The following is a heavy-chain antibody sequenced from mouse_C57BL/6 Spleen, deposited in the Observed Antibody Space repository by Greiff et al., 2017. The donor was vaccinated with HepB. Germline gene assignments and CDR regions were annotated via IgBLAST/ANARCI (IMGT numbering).Heavy chain of an antibody. CDR3: ARGANYSNYVMNYFDY. Sequence: EVQLQQSGPELVKPGASVKIPCKASGYTFTDYNMDWVKQSHGKSLEWIGDINPNNGGTIYNQKFKGKAALTVDKSSSTAYMELRSLTSEDTAVYYCARGANYSNYVMNYFDYWGQGTTLTVSS. CDR1: GYTFTDYN. V-gene: IGHV1-18*01. D-gene: IGHD2-5*01. CDR2: INPNNGGT. J-gene: IGHJ2*01.